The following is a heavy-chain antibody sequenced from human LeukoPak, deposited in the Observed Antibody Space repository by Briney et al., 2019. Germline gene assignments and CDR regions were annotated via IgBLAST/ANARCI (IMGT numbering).Heavy chain of an antibody. D-gene: IGHD4-17*01. CDR2: IRGGGGSA. CDR1: GFTFSAYA. J-gene: IGHJ3*02. V-gene: IGHV3-23*01. Sequence: GGSLRLSCTASGFTFSAYAMVWVRQAPGKGPEWVSAIRGGGGSAFYADSVKGRFTISRDNSKYTLFLQMNSLRAEDTAVYYCARDPNGDYIGAFGMWGPGTMVTVSS. CDR3: ARDPNGDYIGAFGM.